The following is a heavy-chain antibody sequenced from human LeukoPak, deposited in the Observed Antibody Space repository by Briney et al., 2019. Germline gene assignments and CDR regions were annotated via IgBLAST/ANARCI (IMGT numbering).Heavy chain of an antibody. CDR1: GFTFSSYA. J-gene: IGHJ4*02. Sequence: PGGSLRLSCAASGFTFSSYAMSWVRQAPGKGLEWVSAISGSGGSTYYADSVKGRFTISRDNSKNTLYLQMNSLRAEDTAVYYCAKDQYYYDSSGYYYYFDYWGQGTLVTVSS. CDR3: AKDQYYYDSSGYYYYFDY. CDR2: ISGSGGST. V-gene: IGHV3-23*01. D-gene: IGHD3-22*01.